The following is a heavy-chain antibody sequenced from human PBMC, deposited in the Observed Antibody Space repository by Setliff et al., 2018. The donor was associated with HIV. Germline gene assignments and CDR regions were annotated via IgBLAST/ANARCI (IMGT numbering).Heavy chain of an antibody. V-gene: IGHV3-30*07. D-gene: IGHD4-17*01. J-gene: IGHJ6*03. CDR3: ARGPTTVTNYYYYYMDV. Sequence: GGSLRLSCAASGFIFSSYAMHWVRQAPGKGLEWVAVMSYDGNNKYYADSVKGRFTISRDNSKNTLFLQMNSLRAEDTAVYYCARGPTTVTNYYYYYMDVWGKGTTVTVSS. CDR1: GFIFSSYA. CDR2: MSYDGNNK.